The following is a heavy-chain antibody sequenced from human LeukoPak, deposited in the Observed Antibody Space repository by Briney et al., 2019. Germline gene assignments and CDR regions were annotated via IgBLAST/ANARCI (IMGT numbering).Heavy chain of an antibody. CDR1: GGSISSGGYY. D-gene: IGHD3-10*01. CDR2: IYYSGST. Sequence: SETLSLTCTVSGGSISSGGYYWRWIRQHPGRGLEWIGYIYYSGSTYYNPSLKSRVTISVDTSKNQFSLKLSSVTAADTAVYYCARGRYYNVFFDYWGQGTLVTVSS. V-gene: IGHV4-31*03. J-gene: IGHJ4*02. CDR3: ARGRYYNVFFDY.